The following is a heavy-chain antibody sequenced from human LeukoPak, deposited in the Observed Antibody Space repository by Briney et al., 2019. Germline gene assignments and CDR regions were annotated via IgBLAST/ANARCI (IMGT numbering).Heavy chain of an antibody. CDR1: GFTFSSYT. D-gene: IGHD1-1*01. J-gene: IGHJ4*02. CDR2: LRGSGGST. CDR3: AKFRGSERTVIDC. Sequence: GSLRLSCAASGFTFSSYTMTWVRQAPGKGLEWVSTLRGSGGSTYYADSVKGRFTISRDNSKNTLYLQMNSLRAEDTAVYYCAKFRGSERTVIDCWGQGTMVSVSS. V-gene: IGHV3-23*01.